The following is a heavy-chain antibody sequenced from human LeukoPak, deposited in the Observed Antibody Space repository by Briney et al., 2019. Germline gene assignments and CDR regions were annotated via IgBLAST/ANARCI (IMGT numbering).Heavy chain of an antibody. CDR3: ARAGVSGILRGAFDI. V-gene: IGHV3-53*01. CDR2: INPGGST. J-gene: IGHJ3*02. Sequence: GGSLRLSCAASGLTVSSNYMTWVRQAPGKGLEWVSLINPGGSTFYADSVKGRFTISRDNFRNTLYLQVNSLRAEDTAVYYCARAGVSGILRGAFDIWGQGTMVTVSS. CDR1: GLTVSSNY. D-gene: IGHD1-26*01.